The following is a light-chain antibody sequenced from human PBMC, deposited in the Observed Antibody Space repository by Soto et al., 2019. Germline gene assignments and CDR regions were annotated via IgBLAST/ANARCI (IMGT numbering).Light chain of an antibody. J-gene: IGKJ5*01. V-gene: IGKV1-39*01. CDR1: QSISSY. CDR2: AAS. Sequence: DIQMTQSPSSLSASVGDRVTITCRASQSISSYLNWYQQKPGKAPKLLIYAASSLQSGVPSRFSGSGSGTDFTLTISSLPTEHFATYSCQQSYSTPSGFGQGTRLEIK. CDR3: QQSYSTPSG.